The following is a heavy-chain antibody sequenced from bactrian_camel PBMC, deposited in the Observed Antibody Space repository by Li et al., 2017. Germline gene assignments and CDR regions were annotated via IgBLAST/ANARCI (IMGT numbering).Heavy chain of an antibody. J-gene: IGHJ4*01. V-gene: IGHV3S6*01. CDR1: GFTFSGYS. Sequence: HVQLVESGGGLVQPGGSLRLSCATSGFTFSGYSMSWVRQAPGKGLEWVSGIYSDGSNTNYADSVKGRFTISRDNAKNTVYLQMNSLKAEDTALYLCATGEGFDCSGAYCSLHYWGQGTQVTVS. D-gene: IGHD3*01. CDR3: ATGEGFDCSGAYCSLHY. CDR2: IYSDGSNT.